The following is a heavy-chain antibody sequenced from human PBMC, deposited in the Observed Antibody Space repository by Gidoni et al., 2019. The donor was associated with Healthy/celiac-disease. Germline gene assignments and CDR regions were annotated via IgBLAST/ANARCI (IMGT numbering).Heavy chain of an antibody. CDR2: IIPIFGTA. V-gene: IGHV1-69*01. CDR3: ASDPLGITGTTHTWFDP. Sequence: TFSSYAISWVRQAPGQGLEWMGGIIPIFGTANYAQKFQGRVTITADESTSTAYMELSSLRSEDTAVYYCASDPLGITGTTHTWFDPWGQGTLVTVSS. J-gene: IGHJ5*02. D-gene: IGHD1-20*01. CDR1: TFSSYA.